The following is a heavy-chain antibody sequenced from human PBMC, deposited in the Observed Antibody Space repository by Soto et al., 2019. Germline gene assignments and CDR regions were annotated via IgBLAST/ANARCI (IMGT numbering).Heavy chain of an antibody. CDR1: GFTFSSDA. CDR2: ISGSGGST. CDR3: AKGLLKFDY. V-gene: IGHV3-23*01. Sequence: HPGGSLRLSCPASGFTFSSDAMSWVRQAPGKGLEWVSGISGSGGSTYNADSVKGRFTISRDNSKNTLYLQMNSLRAEDTAIYYCAKGLLKFDYWGLGTLVTVSS. D-gene: IGHD3-9*01. J-gene: IGHJ4*02.